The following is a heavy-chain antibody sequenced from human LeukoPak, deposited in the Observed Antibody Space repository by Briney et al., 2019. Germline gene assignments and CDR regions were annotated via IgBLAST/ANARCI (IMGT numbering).Heavy chain of an antibody. J-gene: IGHJ4*02. V-gene: IGHV4-4*07. D-gene: IGHD6-13*01. CDR3: AKDSSTWGNLTGHFDS. CDR1: GGSIVSHY. CDR2: FYASGTT. Sequence: SETLSLTCTVSGGSIVSHYWNWIRQPAGRGLEWIGRFYASGTTNTSPSLKSRVTMSVDTSKNQFSLKLSSVTAADTAVYYCAKDSSTWGNLTGHFDSWGQGTLVTVSS.